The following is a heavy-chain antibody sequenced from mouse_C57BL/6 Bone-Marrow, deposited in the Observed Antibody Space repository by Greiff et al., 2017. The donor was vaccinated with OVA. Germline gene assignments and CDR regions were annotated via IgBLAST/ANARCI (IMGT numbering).Heavy chain of an antibody. Sequence: HVKQSGPELVKPGASVKISCKASGYSFTGYYMNWVKQSPEKSLEWIGEINPSTGGTTYNQKFKAKATLTVDKSSSTAYMQLKSLTSEDSAVYYCARERDGYYAFAYWGQGTLVTVSA. J-gene: IGHJ3*01. V-gene: IGHV1-42*01. CDR3: ARERDGYYAFAY. CDR1: GYSFTGYY. D-gene: IGHD2-3*01. CDR2: INPSTGGT.